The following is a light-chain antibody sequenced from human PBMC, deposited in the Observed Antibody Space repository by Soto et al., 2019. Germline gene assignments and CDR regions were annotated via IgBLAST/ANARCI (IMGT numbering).Light chain of an antibody. CDR3: SSYTSSSTLEV. CDR2: EVS. CDR1: SSDVGGYNY. V-gene: IGLV2-14*01. J-gene: IGLJ1*01. Sequence: QSVLTQPASVSGSPGQSITISCTGTSSDVGGYNYVSWYQQHPGKAPKLMIYEVSNRPSGVSNRFSGSKSGNTASLTISGLQAEDEADYYCSSYTSSSTLEVFGTGTKXT.